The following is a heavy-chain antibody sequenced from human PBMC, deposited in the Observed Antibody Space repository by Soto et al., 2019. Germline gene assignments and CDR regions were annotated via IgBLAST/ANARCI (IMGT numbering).Heavy chain of an antibody. D-gene: IGHD6-19*01. V-gene: IGHV1-3*05. Sequence: QVQLVQSGAEEKKPGASVKVSCKASGYTFTSYAMHWVRQAPGQRLEWMGWINAGNGNTKYSQKFQGRVTITRDTSASTAYMELSSLRSEDTAVYYCAREGQDQWLVLLAFDIWGQGTMVTVSS. CDR3: AREGQDQWLVLLAFDI. CDR1: GYTFTSYA. J-gene: IGHJ3*02. CDR2: INAGNGNT.